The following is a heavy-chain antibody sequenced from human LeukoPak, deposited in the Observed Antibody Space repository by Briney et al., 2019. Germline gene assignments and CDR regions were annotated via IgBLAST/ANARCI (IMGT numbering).Heavy chain of an antibody. J-gene: IGHJ6*03. D-gene: IGHD3-22*01. V-gene: IGHV4-4*07. CDR3: ARTVVDTYDYYYYYMDV. Sequence: SETLSLTCTVSGGSISSYYWSWIRQPAGKGLEWIGRIYTSGSTNYNPSLKSRVTMSVDTSKNQFSLKLSSVTAADTAVYYCARTVVDTYDYYYYYMDVWGKGTTVTVSS. CDR1: GGSISSYY. CDR2: IYTSGST.